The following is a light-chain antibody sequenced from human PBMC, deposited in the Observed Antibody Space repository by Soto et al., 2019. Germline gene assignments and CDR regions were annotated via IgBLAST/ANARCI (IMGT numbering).Light chain of an antibody. J-gene: IGLJ1*01. Sequence: QSALTQPRSVSGSPGQSVTISCTGTSSDVGTYNFVSWYQQHPGKAPKFMIYDVTKRPSGVPDRFSGSKSGNTASLTISGLQAEDEADYYRCSYVGSYTSYVFGTGTKVTVL. CDR1: SSDVGTYNF. CDR2: DVT. CDR3: CSYVGSYTSYV. V-gene: IGLV2-11*01.